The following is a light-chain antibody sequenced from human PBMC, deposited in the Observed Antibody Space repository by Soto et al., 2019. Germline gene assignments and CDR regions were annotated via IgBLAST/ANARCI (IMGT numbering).Light chain of an antibody. CDR3: QQSYSTHWWT. V-gene: IGKV1-39*01. J-gene: IGKJ1*01. Sequence: DIQMTQSPSSLSASVGDRVTITCRASQSISSYLNWYQQKPGKAPKLLIYAASSLQSVVPSRFSGSGSGTDFTLTISSLQPEDFATYYCQQSYSTHWWTFGQGTKVEIK. CDR2: AAS. CDR1: QSISSY.